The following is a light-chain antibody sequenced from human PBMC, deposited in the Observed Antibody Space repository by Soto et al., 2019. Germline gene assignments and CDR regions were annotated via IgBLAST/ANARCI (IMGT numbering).Light chain of an antibody. J-gene: IGKJ1*01. V-gene: IGKV3-20*01. CDR3: QDYGTSAPWT. Sequence: EVVLTQSPGTLSLSPGERATLSCRASQNIRSNELAWYQQNPGQAPRLLIYRGSSRATGIPDRFSGRGSGTDFTLTISSLEAEDFAVYYCQDYGTSAPWTFGQGTKVEIK. CDR2: RGS. CDR1: QNIRSNE.